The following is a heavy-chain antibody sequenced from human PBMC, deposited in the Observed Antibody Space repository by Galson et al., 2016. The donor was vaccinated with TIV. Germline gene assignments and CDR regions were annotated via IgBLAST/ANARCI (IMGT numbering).Heavy chain of an antibody. D-gene: IGHD5/OR15-5a*01. Sequence: SLRLSCAASGFHFRNHGMHWVRQAPGKGLEWVAVIWYDGLNTYYADSVKGRFTISRDNSKSTVNLQMNRLRVEDTAIYYCERDGQYVDIVSTGVLDFWGQGTLVTVSS. CDR2: IWYDGLNT. J-gene: IGHJ4*02. CDR3: ERDGQYVDIVSTGVLDF. V-gene: IGHV3-33*01. CDR1: GFHFRNHG.